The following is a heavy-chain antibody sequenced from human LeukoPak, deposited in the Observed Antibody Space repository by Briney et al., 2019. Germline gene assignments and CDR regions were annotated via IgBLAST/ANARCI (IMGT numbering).Heavy chain of an antibody. J-gene: IGHJ4*02. D-gene: IGHD2-15*01. CDR2: IYYSGST. CDR1: GGSISSYY. Sequence: KTSETLSLTCTVSGGSISSYYWSWIRQPPGKGLEWIGYIYYSGSTNYNPSLKSRVTISVDTSKNQFSLKLSSATAADTAVYYCAREGRYCSGGSCLLYYFDYWGQGTLVTVSS. CDR3: AREGRYCSGGSCLLYYFDY. V-gene: IGHV4-59*01.